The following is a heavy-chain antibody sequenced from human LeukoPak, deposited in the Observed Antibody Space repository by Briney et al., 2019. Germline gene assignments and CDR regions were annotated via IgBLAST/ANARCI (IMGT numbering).Heavy chain of an antibody. CDR2: ISGSGGST. D-gene: IGHD1-26*01. Sequence: GGSLRLSCAASGFTFSSYAMSWVRQAPGKGLEWVSAISGSGGSTYYADSVKGRFTISRDNSKNTLYLQMNSLRAEDTAVYYCAKDRQWALLPDDNWFDPWGQGTLVTVSS. CDR3: AKDRQWALLPDDNWFDP. CDR1: GFTFSSYA. V-gene: IGHV3-23*01. J-gene: IGHJ5*02.